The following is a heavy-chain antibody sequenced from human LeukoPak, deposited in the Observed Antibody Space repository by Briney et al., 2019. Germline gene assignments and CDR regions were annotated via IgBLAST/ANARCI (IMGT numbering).Heavy chain of an antibody. V-gene: IGHV4-59*01. CDR3: ARDLGGGYGTWFGP. CDR2: IYYSRST. J-gene: IGHJ5*02. CDR1: GGSISSYY. D-gene: IGHD3-16*01. Sequence: KPSETLSLTCTASGGSISSYYWTWIRQPPGKGLEWIGYIYYSRSTNYNLSLKSRVTISLDTSKNQFSLNLSSVTAADTAEYYCARDLGGGYGTWFGPWGQGTLVIVSS.